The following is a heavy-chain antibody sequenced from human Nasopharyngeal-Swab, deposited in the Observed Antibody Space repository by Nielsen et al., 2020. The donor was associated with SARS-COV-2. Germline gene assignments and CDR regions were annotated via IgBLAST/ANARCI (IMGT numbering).Heavy chain of an antibody. CDR3: ARGLRVRVVTASNWFDP. Sequence: SETLSPTCAVYGGSSSGYYWSWIRQLPGKGLEWIGEINHSGSTNYNPSPKSRVTISVDTSKNQFSLKLSSVTAADTAVYYCARGLRVRVVTASNWFDPWGQGTLVTVSS. D-gene: IGHD2-21*02. J-gene: IGHJ5*02. CDR1: GGSSSGYY. CDR2: INHSGST. V-gene: IGHV4-34*01.